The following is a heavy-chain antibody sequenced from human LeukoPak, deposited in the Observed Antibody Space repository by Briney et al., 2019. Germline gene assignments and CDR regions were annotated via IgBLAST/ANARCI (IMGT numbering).Heavy chain of an antibody. D-gene: IGHD5-24*01. CDR1: GYTFTGYQ. CDR2: INPNSGAT. CDR3: ARGHGYLDY. J-gene: IGHJ4*02. Sequence: ASVKVSCKASGYTFTGYQLQWVRQAPGQGLEWMGWINPNSGATNYAQKFQGRVTLTRDTSISTAYMDLARLRSDDTAMYYCARGHGYLDYWGQGTLVTVSS. V-gene: IGHV1-2*02.